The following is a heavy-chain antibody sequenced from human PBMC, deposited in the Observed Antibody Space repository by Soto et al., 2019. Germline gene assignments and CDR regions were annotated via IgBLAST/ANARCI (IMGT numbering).Heavy chain of an antibody. Sequence: QVQLVQSGAEVKKPGSSVKVSCKASGGTFSSYTISWVRQAPGQGLEWMGRIIPILGIANYAQKLQGRVTSTADKSTSTAYMELSSLRSEDTAVYYCARFRGSYGMDVWGQGTTVTVSS. CDR1: GGTFSSYT. V-gene: IGHV1-69*02. D-gene: IGHD3-10*01. CDR3: ARFRGSYGMDV. J-gene: IGHJ6*02. CDR2: IIPILGIA.